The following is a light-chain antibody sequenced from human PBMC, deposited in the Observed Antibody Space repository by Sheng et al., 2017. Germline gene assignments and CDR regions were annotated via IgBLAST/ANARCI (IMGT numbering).Light chain of an antibody. J-gene: IGKJ5*01. CDR2: ETS. Sequence: EIVMTQSPATLSVSAGERATLSCRASQTVSNNLAWYQQKPGQAPRLLIYETSNRATGIPARFSGSGSGTDFTLTISSLEPEDFAVYYCQQRYQWPPITFGQGTRLEIK. V-gene: IGKV3-11*01. CDR3: QQRYQWPPIT. CDR1: QTVSNN.